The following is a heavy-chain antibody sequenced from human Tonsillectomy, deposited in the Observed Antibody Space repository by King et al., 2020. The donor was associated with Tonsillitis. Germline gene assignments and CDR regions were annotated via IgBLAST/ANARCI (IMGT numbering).Heavy chain of an antibody. D-gene: IGHD6-13*01. CDR1: GFTFSSYG. CDR2: IWYDGSNK. CDR3: AREHPSSSALNFDY. J-gene: IGHJ4*02. V-gene: IGHV3-33*01. Sequence: VQLVESGGGVVQPGRSLRLSCAASGFTFSSYGMHWVRPAPGKGLEWVAVIWYDGSNKFYADSVKGRFTISRDNSKNTLYLEMNSLRAEDTAVYYCAREHPSSSALNFDYWGQGTLVTVSS.